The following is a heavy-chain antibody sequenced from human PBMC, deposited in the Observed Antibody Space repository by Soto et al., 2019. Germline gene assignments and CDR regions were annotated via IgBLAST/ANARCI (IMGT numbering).Heavy chain of an antibody. CDR3: ARFSVVTDGEVFDY. D-gene: IGHD3-22*01. CDR2: IYHSGRT. J-gene: IGHJ4*02. V-gene: IGHV4-4*02. Sequence: QVQLQESGPGLVKPSGTLSLTCAVSGGSISSSNWWSWVRQPPGKGLEWIGEIYHSGRTNYNPSLKSRVTRAVDKSKNQFSLKLSSGTAADTAVYYCARFSVVTDGEVFDYWGQGTLVTVSS. CDR1: GGSISSSNW.